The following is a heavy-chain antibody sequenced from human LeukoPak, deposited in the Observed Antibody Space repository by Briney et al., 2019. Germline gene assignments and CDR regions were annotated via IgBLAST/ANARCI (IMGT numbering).Heavy chain of an antibody. Sequence: SETLSLTCAVYGGSFSGYYWSWIRQPPGKGLEWIGYIYYSGSTNYNPSLKSRVTISVDTSKNQFSLKLSSVTAADTAVYYCAREMATISFHFDYWGQGTLVTVSS. CDR1: GGSFSGYY. CDR2: IYYSGST. D-gene: IGHD5-24*01. V-gene: IGHV4-59*01. CDR3: AREMATISFHFDY. J-gene: IGHJ4*02.